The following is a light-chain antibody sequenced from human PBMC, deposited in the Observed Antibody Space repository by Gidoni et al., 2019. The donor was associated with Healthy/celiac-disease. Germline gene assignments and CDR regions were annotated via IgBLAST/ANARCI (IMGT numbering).Light chain of an antibody. J-gene: IGKJ5*01. V-gene: IGKV3-20*01. CDR3: QQYGSSPWIT. CDR1: QSVSSSY. Sequence: IVSTHSPATLSLSPGESATLSCRASQSVSSSYLAWYQQKPGQAPRLLIYGASSRATGIPDRFSGSGSGTDFTLTISRLEPEDFAVYYCQQYGSSPWITFGQGTRLEIK. CDR2: GAS.